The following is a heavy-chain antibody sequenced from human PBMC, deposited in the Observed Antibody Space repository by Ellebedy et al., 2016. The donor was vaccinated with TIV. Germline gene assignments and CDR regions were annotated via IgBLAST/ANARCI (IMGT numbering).Heavy chain of an antibody. Sequence: GESLKISXAASGFIGSVMSWVRQAPGKGLEWISCVSDSGISAYYADSVKGRFTISRDNSKNIVHLQMNSLRAEDTALYYCATALRGQQLIPEYFQHWGQGTLVTVSS. CDR2: VSDSGISA. CDR3: ATALRGQQLIPEYFQH. D-gene: IGHD3-3*01. CDR1: GFIGSV. J-gene: IGHJ1*01. V-gene: IGHV3-23*01.